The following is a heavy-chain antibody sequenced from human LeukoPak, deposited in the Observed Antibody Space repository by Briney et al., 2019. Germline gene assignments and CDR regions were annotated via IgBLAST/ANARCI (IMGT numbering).Heavy chain of an antibody. CDR1: GGTFSSYA. V-gene: IGHV1-69*13. Sequence: GASVKVSCKASGGTFSSYAISWVRQAPGQGLEWMGGIIPIFGTANYAQKFQGRVTITADESTSTAYMELSSLRSEDTAMYYCARRGDGYNLNFDYWGQGTLVTVSS. CDR3: ARRGDGYNLNFDY. CDR2: IIPIFGTA. J-gene: IGHJ4*02. D-gene: IGHD5-24*01.